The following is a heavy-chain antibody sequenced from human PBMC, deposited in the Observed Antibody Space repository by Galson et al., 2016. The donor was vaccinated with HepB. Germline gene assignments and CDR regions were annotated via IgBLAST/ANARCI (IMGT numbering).Heavy chain of an antibody. J-gene: IGHJ4*02. Sequence: SLKLSCAASGYSFISHSLCWVRQAPGKGLEWLSYISASGAIIHYADSLKGRLSVSRDNAKSKLFLEMNSLTAEDTAVYYCARDPHSCTEGYCIEPFDYWGQGTVVTVSS. CDR1: GYSFISHS. CDR3: ARDPHSCTEGYCIEPFDY. D-gene: IGHD2-8*02. CDR2: ISASGAII. V-gene: IGHV3-48*04.